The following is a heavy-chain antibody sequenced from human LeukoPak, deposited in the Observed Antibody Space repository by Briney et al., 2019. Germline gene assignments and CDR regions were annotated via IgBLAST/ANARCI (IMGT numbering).Heavy chain of an antibody. CDR2: LYYSGST. V-gene: IGHV4-59*01. Sequence: SETLSLTCAVYGGSFSGYYWSWIRQPPGKGLEWIGYLYYSGSTNYNPSLKSRVTISVDTSKNQFSLKLTSVTAADTAVYYCARVGSGSYDYWGQGTLVTVSS. CDR3: ARVGSGSYDY. D-gene: IGHD1-26*01. J-gene: IGHJ4*02. CDR1: GGSFSGYY.